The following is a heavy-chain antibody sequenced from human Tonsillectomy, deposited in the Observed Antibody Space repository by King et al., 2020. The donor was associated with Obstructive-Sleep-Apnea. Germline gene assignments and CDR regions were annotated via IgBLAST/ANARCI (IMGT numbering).Heavy chain of an antibody. CDR1: GGPIRSHY. Sequence: VQLQESGPGLVNPSETLSLTCTVPGGPIRSHYWSWIRQPPGKGLEWIGYIYHSGSTNYTPSLKSRVTISVDTSKNQFSLKLSSVTAANTAVYYCARHPQNYFDSSGFYRHAFDIWGQGTMVTVSS. CDR2: IYHSGST. CDR3: ARHPQNYFDSSGFYRHAFDI. J-gene: IGHJ3*02. V-gene: IGHV4-59*08. D-gene: IGHD3-22*01.